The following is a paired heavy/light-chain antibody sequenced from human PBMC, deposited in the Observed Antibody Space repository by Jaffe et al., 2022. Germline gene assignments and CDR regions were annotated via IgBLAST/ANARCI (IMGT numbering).Heavy chain of an antibody. V-gene: IGHV3-23*01. CDR1: GFTFSSYA. Sequence: EVQLLESGGGLVQPGGSLRLSCAASGFTFSSYAMSWVRQAPGKGLEWVSAISGSGGSTYYADSVKGRFTISRDNSKNTLYLQMNSLRAEDTAVYYCAKDLTYGSGSYYNVDFDYWGQGTLVTVSS. D-gene: IGHD3-10*01. CDR2: ISGSGGST. CDR3: AKDLTYGSGSYYNVDFDY. J-gene: IGHJ4*02.
Light chain of an antibody. CDR3: QAWDSSIHVV. CDR2: QDS. V-gene: IGLV3-1*01. Sequence: SYELTQPPSVSVSPGQTASITCSGDKLGDKYACWYQQKPGQSPVLVIYQDSKRPSGIPERFSGSNSGNTATLTISGTQAMDEADYYCQAWDSSIHVVFGGGTKLTVL. CDR1: KLGDKY. J-gene: IGLJ2*01.